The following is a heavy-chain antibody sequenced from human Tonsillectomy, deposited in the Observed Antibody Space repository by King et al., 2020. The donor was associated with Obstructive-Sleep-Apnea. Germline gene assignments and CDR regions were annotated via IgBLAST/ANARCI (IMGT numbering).Heavy chain of an antibody. CDR2: IYYSGST. CDR3: AREVASYYFDY. CDR1: GGSVSSGSYY. Sequence: QLQESGPGLVKPSETLSLTCTVSGGSVSSGSYYWSWIRQPPGKGLEWIGYIYYSGSTNYNPSLKSRVTIPVDTSKNQFSLKLSSVTAADTAVYYRAREVASYYFDYWGQGTLVTVSS. V-gene: IGHV4-61*01. J-gene: IGHJ4*02. D-gene: IGHD2-21*01.